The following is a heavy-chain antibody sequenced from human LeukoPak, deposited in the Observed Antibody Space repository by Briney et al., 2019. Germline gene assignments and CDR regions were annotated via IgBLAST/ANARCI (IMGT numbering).Heavy chain of an antibody. CDR1: GYAFTSYG. V-gene: IGHV1-18*01. J-gene: IGHJ6*03. CDR3: ARVTALYYYMDV. Sequence: ASVKVSCKASGYAFTSYGISWVRQAPGQGLEWMGWISTYKGNTNYAQKLQGRVTMTTDTSTSTVYMELRSLRSDDTAVYYCARVTALYYYMDVWGKGTTVTVSS. CDR2: ISTYKGNT.